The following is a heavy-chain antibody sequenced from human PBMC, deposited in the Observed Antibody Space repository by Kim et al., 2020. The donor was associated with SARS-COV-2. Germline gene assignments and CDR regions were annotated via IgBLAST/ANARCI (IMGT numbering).Heavy chain of an antibody. CDR1: GYSFIAYY. J-gene: IGHJ6*02. CDR3: AMLPGVDGMDV. CDR2: INPYSGGT. D-gene: IGHD2-15*01. V-gene: IGHV1-2*02. Sequence: VKVSCKASGYSFIAYYIHWVRQAPGQGLEWMGWINPYSGGTNYAQKFQGRVTMTRDTSISTVYMELSRLRSDDTAVYSCAMLPGVDGMDVWGQGTTVTVSS.